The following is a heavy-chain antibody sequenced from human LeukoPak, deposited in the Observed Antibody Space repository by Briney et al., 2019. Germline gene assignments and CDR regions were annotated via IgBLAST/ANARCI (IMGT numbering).Heavy chain of an antibody. V-gene: IGHV3-23*01. CDR2: IYENGGTT. Sequence: HPGESLRLSCVGSGFTFRSHAMSWVRQAPEKGLEFVSGIYENGGTTYYADSVKGRFSISRDNSKNTLYLQMNSLRAEDTAVYYCARDLVSAGFLEWSYYYYGMDVWGQGTTVTVSS. D-gene: IGHD3-3*01. J-gene: IGHJ6*02. CDR3: ARDLVSAGFLEWSYYYYGMDV. CDR1: GFTFRSHA.